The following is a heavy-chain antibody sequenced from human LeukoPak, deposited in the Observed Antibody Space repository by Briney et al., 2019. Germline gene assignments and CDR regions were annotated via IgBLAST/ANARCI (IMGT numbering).Heavy chain of an antibody. CDR3: ATTKSHLDYDFWSGYPYYFDY. J-gene: IGHJ4*02. Sequence: GGSLRLSCAASGFTFKSYAMNWVRQAPGKGLEWVSYISSSGSTIYYADSVKGRFTISRDNAKNSLYLQMNSLRAEDTAVYYCATTKSHLDYDFWSGYPYYFDYWGQGTLVTVSS. V-gene: IGHV3-48*03. CDR2: ISSSGSTI. CDR1: GFTFKSYA. D-gene: IGHD3-3*01.